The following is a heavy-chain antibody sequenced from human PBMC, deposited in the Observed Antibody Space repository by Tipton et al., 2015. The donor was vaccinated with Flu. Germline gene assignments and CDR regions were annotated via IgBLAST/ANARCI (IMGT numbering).Heavy chain of an antibody. V-gene: IGHV3-9*01. CDR2: ISWYGDNI. D-gene: IGHD3-22*01. Sequence: SLRLSCAGSGFTFDDYAMHWVRQAPGKGLEWVSGISWYGDNIGYADSVKDRFTVSRDNAKNTLYLQMNNLRVEDTALYYCVILGYFVDGFDMWGQGTMVTVSS. J-gene: IGHJ3*02. CDR3: VILGYFVDGFDM. CDR1: GFTFDDYA.